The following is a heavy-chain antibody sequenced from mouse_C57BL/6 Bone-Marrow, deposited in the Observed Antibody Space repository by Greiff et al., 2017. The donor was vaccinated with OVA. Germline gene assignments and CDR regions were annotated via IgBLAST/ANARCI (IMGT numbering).Heavy chain of an antibody. CDR1: GFTFSDYY. D-gene: IGHD1-1*01. V-gene: IGHV5-16*01. CDR2: INYDGSST. CDR3: ARDPLRYGSSYWYFDV. J-gene: IGHJ1*03. Sequence: EVQLVESEGGLVQPGSSMKLSCTASGFTFSDYYMAWVRQVPEKGLEWVANINYDGSSTYYLDSLKSRFIISRDNAKNILYLQMSSLKSEDTATYYCARDPLRYGSSYWYFDVWGTGTTVTVSS.